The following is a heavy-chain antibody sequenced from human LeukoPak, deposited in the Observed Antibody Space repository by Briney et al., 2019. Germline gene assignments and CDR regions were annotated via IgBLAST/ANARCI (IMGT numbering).Heavy chain of an antibody. CDR3: ARYVVYGSGKYYFDY. CDR2: VYYSGST. CDR1: GGSISTYF. J-gene: IGHJ4*02. V-gene: IGHV4-59*08. D-gene: IGHD3-10*01. Sequence: PSETLSLTCTVPGGSISTYFWSWIRQPPGKGLEWIGYVYYSGSTNCNPSLESRVTISVDTSNNQFSLKLSSVTAADTAVYYCARYVVYGSGKYYFDYWGQGTLVTVSS.